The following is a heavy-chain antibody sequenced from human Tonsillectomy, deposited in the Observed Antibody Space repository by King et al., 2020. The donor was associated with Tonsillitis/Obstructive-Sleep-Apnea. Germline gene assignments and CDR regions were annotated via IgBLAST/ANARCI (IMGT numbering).Heavy chain of an antibody. CDR2: INPSGGST. D-gene: IGHD2-21*01. V-gene: IGHV1-46*01. J-gene: IGHJ3*02. Sequence: VQLVQSGAEVKKPGASVKVSCKASGYTFTNYYIHWVRQAPGQGLEWMGRINPSGGSTSYAQKLQGRVTMTRDTSTSTVYMELSSLRSEDTAVYYCARVGTLNCGGDCYPDAFDIWGQGAMVTVSS. CDR1: GYTFTNYY. CDR3: ARVGTLNCGGDCYPDAFDI.